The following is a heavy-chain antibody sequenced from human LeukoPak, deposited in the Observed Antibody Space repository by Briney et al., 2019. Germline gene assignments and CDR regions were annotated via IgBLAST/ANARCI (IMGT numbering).Heavy chain of an antibody. D-gene: IGHD3-10*01. V-gene: IGHV6-1*01. CDR1: EDSVSSNSAA. Sequence: SQTLSLTCAISEDSVSSNSAAWNWIRQSPSRGLEWLGRTYYRSKWYNDYAVSVKSRITINPDTSKNQFSLQLNSVTPEDTAVYYCARWHGSGSYFYYGMDVWGQGTTVTVSS. J-gene: IGHJ6*02. CDR2: TYYRSKWYN. CDR3: ARWHGSGSYFYYGMDV.